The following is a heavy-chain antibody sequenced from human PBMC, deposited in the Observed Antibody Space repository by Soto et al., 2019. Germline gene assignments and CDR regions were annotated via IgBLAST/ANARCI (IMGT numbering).Heavy chain of an antibody. Sequence: KTSVALSLTCTVSGGSISSSSYYWGWIRQPPGKGLEWIGSIYYSGSTYYNPSLKSRVTISVDTSKNQFSLKLSSVTAADTAVYYCARRRDFMGGAFDIWGQGTMVTVSS. J-gene: IGHJ3*02. D-gene: IGHD3-3*01. V-gene: IGHV4-39*01. CDR1: GGSISSSSYY. CDR3: ARRRDFMGGAFDI. CDR2: IYYSGST.